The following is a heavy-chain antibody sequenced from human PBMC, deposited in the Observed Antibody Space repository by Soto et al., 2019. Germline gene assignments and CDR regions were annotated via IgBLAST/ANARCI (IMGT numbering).Heavy chain of an antibody. J-gene: IGHJ6*01. V-gene: IGHV1-2*02. CDR2: INPDSGRT. CDR3: ALSFSQTNIDV. CDR1: GYTFTGYY. Sequence: QVQLVQSGPEVGKPGASVKVSCKASGYTFTGYYLHWVRQAPGQGLEWMGYINPDSGRTRYAQKFQGTVTMTRDTSITTASLELSSLKYDDSAIFYCALSFSQTNIDVWGPGTTVIVSS.